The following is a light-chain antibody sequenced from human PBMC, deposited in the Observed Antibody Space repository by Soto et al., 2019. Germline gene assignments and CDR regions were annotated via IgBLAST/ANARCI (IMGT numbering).Light chain of an antibody. Sequence: QSALTQPASVSVSPGQSITISCTGTSSDVGSYNLVSWYQQHPGKAPKLMIYEGSKRPSGVSNRFSGSKSGNTASLTISGLQAEDEADYYCCSYAGSSTFEYYVFGTGTKVTVL. J-gene: IGLJ1*01. CDR3: CSYAGSSTFEYYV. V-gene: IGLV2-23*03. CDR2: EGS. CDR1: SSDVGSYNL.